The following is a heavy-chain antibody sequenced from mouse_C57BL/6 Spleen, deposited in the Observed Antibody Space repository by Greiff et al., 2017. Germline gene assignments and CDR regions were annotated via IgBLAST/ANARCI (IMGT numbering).Heavy chain of an antibody. D-gene: IGHD4-1*01. CDR1: GYTFTSYW. CDR3: ARGGLPGTAWFAY. Sequence: VQLKQPGTELVKPGASVKLSCKASGYTFTSYWMHWVKQRPGQGLEWIGNINPSNGGTNYNEKFKSKATLTVDKSSSTAYMQLSSLPSEDSAVYYCARGGLPGTAWFAYWGQGTLVTVSA. V-gene: IGHV1-53*01. J-gene: IGHJ3*01. CDR2: INPSNGGT.